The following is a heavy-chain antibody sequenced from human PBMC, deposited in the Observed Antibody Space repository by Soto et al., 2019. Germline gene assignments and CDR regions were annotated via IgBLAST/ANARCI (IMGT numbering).Heavy chain of an antibody. D-gene: IGHD3-3*01. J-gene: IGHJ4*02. V-gene: IGHV4-39*01. CDR3: ARHLRFLEWSLFDY. CDR2: IYYSGST. Sequence: SETLSLTCTVSGGSISSSSYYWGWIRQPPGKGLEWIGSIYYSGSTYYNPSLKSRVTISVDTSKNQFSLKLSSVTAADTAVYYCARHLRFLEWSLFDYWGQGTLVTVSS. CDR1: GGSISSSSYY.